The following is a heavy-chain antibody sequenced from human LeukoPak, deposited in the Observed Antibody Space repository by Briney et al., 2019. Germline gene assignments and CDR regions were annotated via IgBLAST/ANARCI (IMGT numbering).Heavy chain of an antibody. CDR1: GDSITSRSYY. D-gene: IGHD6-13*01. V-gene: IGHV4-39*07. J-gene: IGHJ6*02. Sequence: SETLSLTCTVSGDSITSRSYYWGWIRQPPGQGLEWIGSIYYTGSTYYNPSLKSRVTISVDTSKNQFSLKLSSVTAADTAVYYCASSPQTGGSSWFYYYYGMDVWGQGTTVTVSS. CDR3: ASSPQTGGSSWFYYYYGMDV. CDR2: IYYTGST.